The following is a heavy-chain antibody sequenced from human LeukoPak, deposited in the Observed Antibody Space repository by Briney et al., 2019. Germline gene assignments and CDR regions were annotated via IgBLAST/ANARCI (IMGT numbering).Heavy chain of an antibody. J-gene: IGHJ6*03. D-gene: IGHD2/OR15-2a*01. V-gene: IGHV3-21*01. CDR1: GFALNSYT. CDR2: ITSTSAYR. Sequence: GGSLRLSCVGSGFALNSYTITWVRQAPGKGLEWVSSITSTSAYRQYADSVRGRFTISRDNAKNSLYLQMNSLGAEDTAVYHCARVTAGATTLYYYYYSMDVWGKGTTVPVSS. CDR3: ARVTAGATTLYYYYYSMDV.